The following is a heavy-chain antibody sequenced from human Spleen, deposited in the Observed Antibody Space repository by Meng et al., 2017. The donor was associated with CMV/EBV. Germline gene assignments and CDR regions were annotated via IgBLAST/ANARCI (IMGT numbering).Heavy chain of an antibody. CDR2: IQSKNDGESI. CDR3: TTRAF. Sequence: GGSLRLSCAASGFSLSSYKMNWVRQAPGKGLEWIGCIQSKNDGESIDYAGPVRGRFVISRDDSKNMLYLQMTSLKPEDTAVYYCTTRAFWGQGTLVTVSS. J-gene: IGHJ4*02. CDR1: GFSLSSYK. V-gene: IGHV3-15*01.